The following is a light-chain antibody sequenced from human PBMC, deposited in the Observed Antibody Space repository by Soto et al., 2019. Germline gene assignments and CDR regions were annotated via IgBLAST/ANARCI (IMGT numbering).Light chain of an antibody. Sequence: QSVLTQPPSVSGTPGQRVTISCSGSISNIGNNYVYWFQQLPGTAPKVLSNRNDQRPSGVPDRFSGSKSGTSASLAISALRSEDEAEYYCAAWDDTVRSYVFGTGTKLTVL. J-gene: IGLJ1*01. V-gene: IGLV1-47*01. CDR1: ISNIGNNY. CDR3: AAWDDTVRSYV. CDR2: RND.